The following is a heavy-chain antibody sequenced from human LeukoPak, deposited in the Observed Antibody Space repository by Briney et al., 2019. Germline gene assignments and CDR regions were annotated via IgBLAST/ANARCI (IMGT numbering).Heavy chain of an antibody. V-gene: IGHV1-18*01. D-gene: IGHD3-22*01. CDR1: GYTFTSYG. CDR2: ISAYNGNT. J-gene: IGHJ4*02. CDR3: ARRATYYYDSSGYYWEDY. Sequence: ASVKVSCKASGYTFTSYGISWVRQAPGQGREWMGWISAYNGNTNYAQKLQGRVTMTTDTSTSTAYMELRSLRSDDTAVYYCARRATYYYDSSGYYWEDYWGQGTLVTVSS.